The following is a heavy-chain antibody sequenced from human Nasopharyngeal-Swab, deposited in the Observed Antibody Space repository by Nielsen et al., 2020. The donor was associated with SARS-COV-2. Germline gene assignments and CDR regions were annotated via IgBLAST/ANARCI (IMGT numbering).Heavy chain of an antibody. CDR1: GYTFSSSY. D-gene: IGHD3/OR15-3a*01. V-gene: IGHV1-8*01. CDR3: ARGAFGLGHSWFDP. J-gene: IGHJ5*02. CDR2: RNPKSGDV. Sequence: ASVKVSCKASGYTFSSSYMQWVRQATGQGLEWMGWRNPKSGDVGYAQKFQGRVTMTRNTSTTTAYMELSSLRHEDTAVYYCARGAFGLGHSWFDPWGQGTLVTVSS.